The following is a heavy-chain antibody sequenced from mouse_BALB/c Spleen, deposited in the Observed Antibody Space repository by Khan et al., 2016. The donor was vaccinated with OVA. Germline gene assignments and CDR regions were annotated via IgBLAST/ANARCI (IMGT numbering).Heavy chain of an antibody. CDR3: EDDFTEAMDY. CDR2: VSSGGDYT. J-gene: IGHJ3*01. V-gene: IGHV5-6*01. Sequence: EVELVESGGDLVKPGGSLKLSCAASGFTFSSYSMSWVRQPPDKRLEWVASVSSGGDYTYYPASVTGRFTISRDNANNTLNLQMSDIETEDTARYYCEDDFTEAMDYWGQGTLVTVSA. D-gene: IGHD2-13*01. CDR1: GFTFSSYS.